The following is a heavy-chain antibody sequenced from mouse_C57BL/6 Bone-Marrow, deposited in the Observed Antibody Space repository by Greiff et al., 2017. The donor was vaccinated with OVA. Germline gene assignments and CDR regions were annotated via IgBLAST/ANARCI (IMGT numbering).Heavy chain of an antibody. CDR1: GFTFSSYG. J-gene: IGHJ1*03. CDR2: ISSGGSYT. V-gene: IGHV5-6*01. Sequence: EVKPVESGGDLVKPGGSLKLSCAASGFTFSSYGMSWVRQTPDKRLEWVATISSGGSYTYYPDSVKGRFTISRDNAKNTLYLQMSSLKSEDTAMYYCARLTGTGYFDVWGTGTTVTVSS. D-gene: IGHD4-1*01. CDR3: ARLTGTGYFDV.